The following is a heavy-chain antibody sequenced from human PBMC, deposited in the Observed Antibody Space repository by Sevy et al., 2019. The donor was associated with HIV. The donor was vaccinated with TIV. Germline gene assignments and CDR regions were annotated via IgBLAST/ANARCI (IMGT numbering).Heavy chain of an antibody. CDR1: GYTFTSYA. J-gene: IGHJ4*02. CDR3: ARSVIPTAILDY. D-gene: IGHD2-2*01. V-gene: IGHV1-3*01. Sequence: ASVKVSCKASGYTFTSYAIHWVRQAPGQRLEWMGWINPGNGNTKYSQKFQGRVTITRDTSACTTYMELSSLRSEDTAVYYCARSVIPTAILDYWGRGTLVTVSS. CDR2: INPGNGNT.